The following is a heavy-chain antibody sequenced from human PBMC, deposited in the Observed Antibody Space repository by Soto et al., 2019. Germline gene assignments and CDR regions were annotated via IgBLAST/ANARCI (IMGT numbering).Heavy chain of an antibody. J-gene: IGHJ4*02. D-gene: IGHD3-3*01. CDR1: GFSLTTSGVG. CDR2: IYWDDAK. CDR3: AHRVLRTVFGLVTTTAIYFDF. Sequence: QITLNESGPTQVKPRQTLTLTCTFSGFSLTTSGVGVGWIRQSPGKAPEWLALIYWDDAKRYSPSLKSRLTNTKDTSKNQVVLTMADLDPADTATYYCAHRVLRTVFGLVTTTAIYFDFWGQGTPVAVS. V-gene: IGHV2-5*02.